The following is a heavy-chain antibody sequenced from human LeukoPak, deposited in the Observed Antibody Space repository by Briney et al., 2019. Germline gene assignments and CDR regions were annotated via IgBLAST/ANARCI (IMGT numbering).Heavy chain of an antibody. V-gene: IGHV4-39*02. Sequence: SETLSLTCSVSGGSINRSSYYWGWIRQAPGKGLEWIGSVYYDGNTYYNPNPSLKSRATVSMDTSRNQFSLKLRSVTAADTAVSYCTKDSGHHRTDCWGQGTLVTVSS. CDR1: GGSINRSSYY. J-gene: IGHJ4*02. CDR2: VYYDGNT. CDR3: TKDSGHHRTDC. D-gene: IGHD1-26*01.